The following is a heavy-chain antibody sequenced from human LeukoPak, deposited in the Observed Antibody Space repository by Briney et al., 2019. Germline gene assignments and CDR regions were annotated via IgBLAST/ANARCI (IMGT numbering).Heavy chain of an antibody. CDR1: GFTFSDYY. V-gene: IGHV3-11*01. Sequence: PGGSLRLSCAASGFTFSDYYMSWIRQAPGKGLEWVSYISTTATTIYYADSVKGRFTISRDNAKNSLYLRMSSLRAEDTAVYYCARVPTAMPSDYWGQGTLVTVSS. CDR3: ARVPTAMPSDY. J-gene: IGHJ4*02. CDR2: ISTTATTI. D-gene: IGHD5-18*01.